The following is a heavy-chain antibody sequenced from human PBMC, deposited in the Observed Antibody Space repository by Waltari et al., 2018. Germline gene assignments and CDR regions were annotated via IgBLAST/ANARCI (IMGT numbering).Heavy chain of an antibody. D-gene: IGHD2-15*01. Sequence: QVQLVQSGAEVKKPGSSVKVSCKASGGTFSSYAISWVRQAPGQGLEWMGGIIPIFGTANYAQKFQGRVTITADESTSTAYMELSSLRSEDTAVYYCARGGLGCSGGSCYPNWFDPWGQGTLVTVSS. CDR1: GGTFSSYA. J-gene: IGHJ5*02. CDR3: ARGGLGCSGGSCYPNWFDP. CDR2: IIPIFGTA. V-gene: IGHV1-69*12.